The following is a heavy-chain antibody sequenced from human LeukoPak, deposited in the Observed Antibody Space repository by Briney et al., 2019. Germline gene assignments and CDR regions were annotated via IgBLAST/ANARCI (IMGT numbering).Heavy chain of an antibody. CDR3: ARGLLWFGGMDFDY. CDR2: IYSGGST. D-gene: IGHD3-10*01. CDR1: GFTVSSNY. V-gene: IGHV3-66*01. Sequence: GGSLRLSCAASGFTVSSNYMSWVRQAPGKGLEWVSVIYSGGSTYYADSVKGRFTISRDNSKNTLYLQMNSLRAEDTAVYYCARGLLWFGGMDFDYWGQGTLVTVSS. J-gene: IGHJ4*02.